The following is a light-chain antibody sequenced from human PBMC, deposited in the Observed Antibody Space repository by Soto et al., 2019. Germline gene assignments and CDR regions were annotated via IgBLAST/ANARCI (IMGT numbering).Light chain of an antibody. CDR1: QGINIF. V-gene: IGKV1-9*01. J-gene: IGKJ2*01. Sequence: DIQLTHSPSFLSASVGDRVTITCRASQGINIFLAWFQQKPGKAPNLLISAASTLQSGVPSRFGGSGSEKEFTLTITSLQPEDSATYYCQQRNSCHRTIGQG. CDR2: AAS. CDR3: QQRNSCHRT.